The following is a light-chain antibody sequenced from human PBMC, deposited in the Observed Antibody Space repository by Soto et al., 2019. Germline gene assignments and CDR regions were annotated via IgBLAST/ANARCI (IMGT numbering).Light chain of an antibody. CDR1: QRIDNW. J-gene: IGKJ1*01. V-gene: IGKV1-5*03. CDR2: KAS. Sequence: DIQMTQSPSTLSASVGDRVTITCRASQRIDNWLAWYQQKPGKAPKVLISKASTLESGVPSRFIGTGSGTEFTLTISSLQPDDYATYFCLQYQTYSRTFGQGTKVDIK. CDR3: LQYQTYSRT.